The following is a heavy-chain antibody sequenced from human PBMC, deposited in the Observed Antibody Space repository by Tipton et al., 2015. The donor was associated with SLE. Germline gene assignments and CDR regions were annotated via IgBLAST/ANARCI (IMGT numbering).Heavy chain of an antibody. J-gene: IGHJ4*02. V-gene: IGHV3-30*02. CDR1: GFTFSSYG. Sequence: LRLSCAASGFTFSSYGMHWVRQAPGKGLEWVAFIRYDGSNKYYADSVKGRFTISRDNSKNTLYLQMNSLRAEDTAVYYCAKEILRYSSSSCFDYWGQGTLVTVSS. D-gene: IGHD6-6*01. CDR2: IRYDGSNK. CDR3: AKEILRYSSSSCFDY.